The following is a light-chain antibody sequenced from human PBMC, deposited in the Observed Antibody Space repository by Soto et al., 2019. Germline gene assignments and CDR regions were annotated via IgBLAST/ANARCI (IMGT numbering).Light chain of an antibody. CDR1: SSNIGSNT. Sequence: VLTQPPSASGTPGQRVTISCSGSSSNIGSNTVNWYQQLPGTAPKLLIYSNDQRPSGVPDRFSGSKSGTSASLAISGPQSEDEADYYCAAWDDSLSNYVFGTGTKVTVL. CDR3: AAWDDSLSNYV. CDR2: SND. V-gene: IGLV1-44*01. J-gene: IGLJ1*01.